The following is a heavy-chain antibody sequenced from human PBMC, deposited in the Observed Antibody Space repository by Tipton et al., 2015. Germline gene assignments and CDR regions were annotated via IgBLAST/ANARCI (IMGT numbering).Heavy chain of an antibody. CDR1: GGIFSSYA. Sequence: QLVQSGAELKRPGSSVKVSCKASGGIFSSYAISWVRQAPGQGLEWMGGIVPVFGTIHYAQKFQGRVTITADASTSTAYMELSSLRSDDTAVYYCAKDRFLEWLSNLPYYYYATDVWGQGTTVTVSS. CDR2: IVPVFGTI. D-gene: IGHD3-3*01. J-gene: IGHJ6*02. V-gene: IGHV1-69*01. CDR3: AKDRFLEWLSNLPYYYYATDV.